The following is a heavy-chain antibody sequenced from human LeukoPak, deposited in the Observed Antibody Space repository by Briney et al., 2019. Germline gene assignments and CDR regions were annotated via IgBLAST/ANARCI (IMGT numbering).Heavy chain of an antibody. J-gene: IGHJ4*02. CDR3: ARDGTSTDDY. Sequence: ASVKVSCKASGYTFTDYYIHWVRQAPGQGLEWMGWITPNSGATKFAQKFQGRVTMTSDTSISTAYMELSRLRSDDTAVYYCARDGTSTDDYWGQGTLVTVSS. V-gene: IGHV1-2*02. CDR1: GYTFTDYY. CDR2: ITPNSGAT. D-gene: IGHD2-2*01.